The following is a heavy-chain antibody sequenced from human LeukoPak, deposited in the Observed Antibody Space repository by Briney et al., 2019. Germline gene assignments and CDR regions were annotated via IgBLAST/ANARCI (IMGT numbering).Heavy chain of an antibody. Sequence: GGSLRLSCAASGFTFSSYAMSWVRQAPGKGLEWVSAISGSCGSTYYADSVKGRFTISRDNSKNTLYLQMNSLRAEDTGVYYCAKISTGMGEDPRDYYYVMDVWGQGTKVTVSS. CDR2: ISGSCGST. V-gene: IGHV3-23*01. J-gene: IGHJ6*02. D-gene: IGHD3-16*01. CDR1: GFTFSSYA. CDR3: AKISTGMGEDPRDYYYVMDV.